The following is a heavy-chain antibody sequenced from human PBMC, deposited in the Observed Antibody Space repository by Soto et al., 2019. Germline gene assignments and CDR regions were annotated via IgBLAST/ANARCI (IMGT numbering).Heavy chain of an antibody. CDR3: ARVAVVNIVAMSRPTI. J-gene: IGHJ3*02. CDR2: ISAYNGNT. CDR1: GYTFTSYG. D-gene: IGHD5-12*01. Sequence: QVPLVQSGAEVKKPGASVKVSCKASGYTFTSYGISWVRQAPGQGLEWMGWISAYNGNTNYAQKLQGRVTMTTDTSTSTAYMELRSLRSDDTAVYYCARVAVVNIVAMSRPTIWGQGTMVTVSS. V-gene: IGHV1-18*01.